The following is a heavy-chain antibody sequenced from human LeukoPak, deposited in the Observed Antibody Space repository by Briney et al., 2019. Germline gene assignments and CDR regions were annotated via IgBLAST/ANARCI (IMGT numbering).Heavy chain of an antibody. V-gene: IGHV3-74*01. D-gene: IGHD3-22*01. CDR2: INNDGVST. CDR3: ARDWGFYYDRGVAFDI. CDR1: GFTLSSYW. J-gene: IGHJ3*02. Sequence: PGGSLRLSCATSGFTLSSYWMHWVRQVPGKGLEWLSRINNDGVSTSYADSVKGRFTISRDNAKNTLYLQMNSLRAEDTAVYYCARDWGFYYDRGVAFDIWGQGTMVTVSS.